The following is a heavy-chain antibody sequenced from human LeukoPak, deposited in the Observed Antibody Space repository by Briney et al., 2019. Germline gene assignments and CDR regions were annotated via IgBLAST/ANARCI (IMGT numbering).Heavy chain of an antibody. CDR1: GYTFTNYA. J-gene: IGHJ4*02. D-gene: IGHD2-15*01. CDR3: ARDVGEGYCSGGSCSDY. CDR2: ISAYNDNT. V-gene: IGHV1-18*01. Sequence: ASVKVSCKAPGYTFTNYAISRVRQAPGQGLEWMGWISAYNDNTNYAQKLQGRVTMTTDTSTSTAYMELRSLRSDDTAVYYCARDVGEGYCSGGSCSDYWGQGTLVTVSS.